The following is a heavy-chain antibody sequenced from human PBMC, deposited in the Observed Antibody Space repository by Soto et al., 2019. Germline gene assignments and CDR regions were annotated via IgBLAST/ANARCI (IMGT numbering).Heavy chain of an antibody. CDR1: GGTFSSYT. CDR2: IIPILGIA. Sequence: SVKVSCKASGGTFSSYTISWVRQAPGQGLEWMGRIIPILGIANYAQKFQGRVTITADKSTSTAYMELSSLRSEDTAVYYCARDTMVRGVILNWFDPWGQGTLVPVSS. CDR3: ARDTMVRGVILNWFDP. V-gene: IGHV1-69*04. J-gene: IGHJ5*02. D-gene: IGHD3-10*01.